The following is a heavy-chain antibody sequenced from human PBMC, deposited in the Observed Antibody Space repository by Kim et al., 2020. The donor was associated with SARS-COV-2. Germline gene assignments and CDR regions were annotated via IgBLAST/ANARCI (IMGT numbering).Heavy chain of an antibody. V-gene: IGHV3-21*01. Sequence: GGSLRLSCAASGFTFSSYSMNWVRQAPGKGLEWVSSISSSSYIYYADSVKGRFTISRDNAKNSLYLQMNSLRAEDTAVYYCARDILRGPVRSGGSSSYYYYYGMEVWGQGTTVTVSS. J-gene: IGHJ6*02. CDR2: ISSSSYI. D-gene: IGHD2-15*01. CDR3: ARDILRGPVRSGGSSSYYYYYGMEV. CDR1: GFTFSSYS.